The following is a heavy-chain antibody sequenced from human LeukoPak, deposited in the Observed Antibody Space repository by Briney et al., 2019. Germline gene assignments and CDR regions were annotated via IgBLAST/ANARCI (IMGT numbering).Heavy chain of an antibody. Sequence: PGGSLRLSCAASGFTFSSYEMNWVRQAPGKGLEWVSYISSSGSTIYYADSVKGRLTISRDNAKNSLYLQMNSLRAEDTAVYYCASRSPVVVVAGSTDYWGQGTLVTVSS. J-gene: IGHJ4*02. V-gene: IGHV3-48*03. CDR2: ISSSGSTI. D-gene: IGHD2-15*01. CDR1: GFTFSSYE. CDR3: ASRSPVVVVAGSTDY.